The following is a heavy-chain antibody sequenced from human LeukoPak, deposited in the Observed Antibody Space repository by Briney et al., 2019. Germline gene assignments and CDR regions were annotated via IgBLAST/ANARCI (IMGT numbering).Heavy chain of an antibody. V-gene: IGHV3-23*01. D-gene: IGHD2-2*01. CDR1: GFTFSSYA. CDR3: AKGHCSSTSCPLEAYYYYGMDV. J-gene: IGHJ6*04. CDR2: ISGSGGST. Sequence: GGSLRLSCAAAGFTFSSYAMSWVRQAPGRGLEWVSAISGSGGSTYYADSVEGRFTISRDNSKNTLYPQMNSLRAEDTAVYYCAKGHCSSTSCPLEAYYYYGMDVWGKGTTVTVSS.